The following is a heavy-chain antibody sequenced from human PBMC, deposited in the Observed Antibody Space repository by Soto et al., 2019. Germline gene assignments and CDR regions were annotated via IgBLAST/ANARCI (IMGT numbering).Heavy chain of an antibody. J-gene: IGHJ5*02. Sequence: PSETLSLTCAVYVGSFSGYYWSFIRQPPGKGLEWIGEINHSGSTNHNPSLKIRVTISVDTSKNQFSLKLSSVTAVDTAVHYCARASRVKLRFLEWLLYGGWFDPWGQGTLVTVS. CDR2: INHSGST. D-gene: IGHD3-3*01. V-gene: IGHV4-34*01. CDR1: VGSFSGYY. CDR3: ARASRVKLRFLEWLLYGGWFDP.